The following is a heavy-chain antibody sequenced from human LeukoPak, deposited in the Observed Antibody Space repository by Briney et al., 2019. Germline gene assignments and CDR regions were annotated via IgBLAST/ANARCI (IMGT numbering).Heavy chain of an antibody. D-gene: IGHD3-3*01. V-gene: IGHV3-23*01. CDR1: GFTFSSYA. J-gene: IGHJ5*02. CDR3: VKVTYDFWSGYSEPYNWFDP. Sequence: GGSLRLSCAASGFTFSSYAMSWVRQAPGKGLEWVSAISGSGGSTYYADSVKGRFTISRDNSKNTLYLQMSSLRAEDTAVYYCVKVTYDFWSGYSEPYNWFDPWGQGTLVTVSS. CDR2: ISGSGGST.